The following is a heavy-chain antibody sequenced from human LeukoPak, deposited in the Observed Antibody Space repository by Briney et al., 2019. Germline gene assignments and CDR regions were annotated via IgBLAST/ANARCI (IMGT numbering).Heavy chain of an antibody. Sequence: GGSLRLSCAASGFTFSSYWMHWVRQAPGKGLVWVSRINTDGSSTSYADSVKGRFTISRDNAKNSLYLQMNSLRAEDTAVYYCARDQGGDNWFDPWGQGTLVTVSS. CDR2: INTDGSST. CDR1: GFTFSSYW. V-gene: IGHV3-74*01. CDR3: ARDQGGDNWFDP. D-gene: IGHD2-21*01. J-gene: IGHJ5*02.